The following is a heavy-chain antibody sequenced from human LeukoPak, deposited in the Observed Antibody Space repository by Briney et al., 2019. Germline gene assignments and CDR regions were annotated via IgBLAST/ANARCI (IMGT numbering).Heavy chain of an antibody. CDR1: GGTFSSYA. Sequence: SVKVSCKASGGTFSSYAISWVRQAPGQGLEWMGRIIPIFGTANYAQKFQGRVTITTDESTSTAYTELSSLRSEDTAVYYCARSSHKYSTFDYWGQGTMVTVSS. CDR3: ARSSHKYSTFDY. V-gene: IGHV1-69*05. D-gene: IGHD3-9*01. CDR2: IIPIFGTA. J-gene: IGHJ3*01.